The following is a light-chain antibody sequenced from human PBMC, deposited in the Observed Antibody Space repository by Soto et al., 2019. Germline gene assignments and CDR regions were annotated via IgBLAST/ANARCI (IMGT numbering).Light chain of an antibody. Sequence: DIQLTQSPSVLSASVGDRVTITCRASQGINSYLAWYQQKPGKVPKLLIYAASTLHRGVSSRFSGSGSGTEFTLPISCLQPEDFATYYCQQLNSYPQTFGQGTKVEIK. CDR1: QGINSY. J-gene: IGKJ1*01. CDR2: AAS. CDR3: QQLNSYPQT. V-gene: IGKV1-9*01.